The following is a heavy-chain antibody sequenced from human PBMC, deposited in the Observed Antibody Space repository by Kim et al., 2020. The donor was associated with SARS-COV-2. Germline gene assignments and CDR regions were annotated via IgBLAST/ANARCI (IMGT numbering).Heavy chain of an antibody. J-gene: IGHJ6*02. Sequence: GESLKISCKGSGYSFTSYWIGWVRQMPGKGLEWMGIIYPGDSDTRYSPSFQGQVTISADKSISTPYLQWSSLKASDTAMYYCARHQWANYYGMDVWGQGTTVTVSS. D-gene: IGHD1-26*01. CDR1: GYSFTSYW. CDR2: IYPGDSDT. V-gene: IGHV5-51*01. CDR3: ARHQWANYYGMDV.